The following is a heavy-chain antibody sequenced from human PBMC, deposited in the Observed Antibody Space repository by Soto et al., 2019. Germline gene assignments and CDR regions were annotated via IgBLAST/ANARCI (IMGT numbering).Heavy chain of an antibody. CDR1: GGSFSGYY. V-gene: IGHV4-34*01. J-gene: IGHJ3*02. D-gene: IGHD2-15*01. Sequence: PSETLSLTCAVYGGSFSGYYWSWIRQPPGKGLEWIGEINHSGSTNYNPSLKSRVTISVDTSKNQFSLKLSSVTAADTAVYYCARPGVRGSWPPDAFDIWGQGTMVTVSS. CDR2: INHSGST. CDR3: ARPGVRGSWPPDAFDI.